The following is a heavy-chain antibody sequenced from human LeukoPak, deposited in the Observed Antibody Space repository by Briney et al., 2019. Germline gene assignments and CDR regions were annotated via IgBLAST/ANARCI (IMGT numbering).Heavy chain of an antibody. V-gene: IGHV4-59*01. Sequence: KSSETLSLTCTVSGGSISSYYWSWIRQPPGKGLKWIGYIYYSGSTNYNPSLKSRVTISVDTSKNQFSLKLSSVTAADTAVYYCASSRNDILTGYNPYAFDIWGQGTMVTVSS. CDR1: GGSISSYY. CDR3: ASSRNDILTGYNPYAFDI. CDR2: IYYSGST. D-gene: IGHD3-9*01. J-gene: IGHJ3*02.